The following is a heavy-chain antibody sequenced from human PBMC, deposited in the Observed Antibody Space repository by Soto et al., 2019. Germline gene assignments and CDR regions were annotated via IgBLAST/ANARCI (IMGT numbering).Heavy chain of an antibody. CDR1: GVTFSNYW. CDR3: AALGGSYSPTCGVDCGYYYYGMDV. D-gene: IGHD3-10*01. CDR2: TNVDGSNT. Sequence: PGGSLRLSCAGAGVTFSNYWMHWVRQAPGKGLEWVSCTNVDGSNTTYADSVKGRFTISRDNAKNSLYLQMNSLRAEDTAVYYCAALGGSYSPTCGVDCGYYYYGMDVWGQGTTVTVSS. V-gene: IGHV3-74*01. J-gene: IGHJ6*02.